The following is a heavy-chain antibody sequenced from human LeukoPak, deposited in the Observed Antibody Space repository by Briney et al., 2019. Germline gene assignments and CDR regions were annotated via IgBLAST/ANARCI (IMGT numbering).Heavy chain of an antibody. CDR3: AQSYSVRLGPESYYYFYVDV. CDR1: GTSLNRSSYY. D-gene: IGHD3-16*01. CDR2: IYYSGRP. V-gene: IGHV4-31*03. Sequence: PSETLSLTCSVSGTSLNRSSYYWSWVRQVAGKGLEWNGYIYYSGRPYFNPSLRSRDTMSVHTSKSQFSLNLTSVTSEDTAVYYCAQSYSVRLGPESYYYFYVDVWGKGTTITVSS. J-gene: IGHJ6*03.